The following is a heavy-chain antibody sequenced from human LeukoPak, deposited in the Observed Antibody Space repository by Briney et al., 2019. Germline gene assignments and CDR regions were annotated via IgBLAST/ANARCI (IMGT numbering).Heavy chain of an antibody. CDR3: ARVVGYCSGGSCLVYNYYYYGMDV. J-gene: IGHJ6*02. D-gene: IGHD2-15*01. V-gene: IGHV4-31*03. CDR2: VYYSGST. CDR1: GGSISGYY. Sequence: PSETLSLTCTVSGGSISGYYWSWIRQHPGKGLEWIGYVYYSGSTYYNPSLKSRVTISVDTSKNQFSLKLSSVTAADTAVYYCARVVGYCSGGSCLVYNYYYYGMDVWGQGTTVTVSS.